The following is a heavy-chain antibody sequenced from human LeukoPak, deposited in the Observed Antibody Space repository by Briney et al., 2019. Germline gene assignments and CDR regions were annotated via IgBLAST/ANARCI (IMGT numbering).Heavy chain of an antibody. CDR3: ARDLGDGFSFYFDK. CDR2: TSSYNGNT. D-gene: IGHD5-24*01. J-gene: IGHJ4*02. Sequence: ASVKVSCKASGYTFSNYGINWVRQAPGQGLEWMGWTSSYNGNTNYAQKFQGRVTSTTDTSTSTAYMELRSLRSDDTAVYYCARDLGDGFSFYFDKWGQGTLVTVSS. V-gene: IGHV1-18*01. CDR1: GYTFSNYG.